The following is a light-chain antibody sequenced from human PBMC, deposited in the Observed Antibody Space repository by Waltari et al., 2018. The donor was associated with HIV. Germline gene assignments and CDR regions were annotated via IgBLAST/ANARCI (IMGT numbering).Light chain of an antibody. V-gene: IGLV2-14*01. J-gene: IGLJ3*02. Sequence: QSALTQPASVSGSPGPSITIPCTGTSSDVGGYNYVSWYQQHPGKAPKLRIYEVSNRPSGVSNRVSGSKSGNTASLTISGLQAEDEADYYCSSYTSSSTWVFGGGTKLTVL. CDR3: SSYTSSSTWV. CDR1: SSDVGGYNY. CDR2: EVS.